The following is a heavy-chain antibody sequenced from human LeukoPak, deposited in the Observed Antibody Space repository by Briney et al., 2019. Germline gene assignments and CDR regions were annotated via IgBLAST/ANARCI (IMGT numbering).Heavy chain of an antibody. J-gene: IGHJ4*02. CDR3: ARHSYDSSGYYGDFDY. V-gene: IGHV4-39*01. D-gene: IGHD3-22*01. CDR2: IYYSGST. Sequence: SEILSLTCTVSGGSISSSSYYWGWIRQPPGKGLEWIGSIYYSGSTYYNPSLKSRVTISVDTSKNQFSLKLSSVTAADTAVYYCARHSYDSSGYYGDFDYWGQGTLVTVSS. CDR1: GGSISSSSYY.